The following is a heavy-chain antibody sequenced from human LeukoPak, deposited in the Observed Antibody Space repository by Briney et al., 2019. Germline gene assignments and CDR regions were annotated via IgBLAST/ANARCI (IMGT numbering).Heavy chain of an antibody. Sequence: PSETLSLTCTVSGGSISSYYWSWIRQPPGKGLEWIGYIYYSGSTNYNPSLKSRVTISVDTSKNQFSLKLSSVTAADKAVYYCARDLPYNWNSHDAFDIWGQGTMVTVSS. CDR3: ARDLPYNWNSHDAFDI. J-gene: IGHJ3*02. CDR1: GGSISSYY. CDR2: IYYSGST. V-gene: IGHV4-59*01. D-gene: IGHD1-7*01.